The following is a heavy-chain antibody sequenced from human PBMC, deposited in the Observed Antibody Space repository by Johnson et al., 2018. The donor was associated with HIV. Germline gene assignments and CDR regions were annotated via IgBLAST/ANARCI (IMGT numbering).Heavy chain of an antibody. CDR2: INWNGGST. Sequence: VQLVESGGGVVRPGGSLRLSCAASGFTFDDYGMSWVRQAPGKGLEWVSGINWNGGSTGYADSVKGRFTISRDNSKNTLYLQMNSLRAEDTAVYYCAKDPQGNYYDSSGYPWDAFDIWGQGTMVTVSS. CDR1: GFTFDDYG. V-gene: IGHV3-20*04. J-gene: IGHJ3*02. D-gene: IGHD3-22*01. CDR3: AKDPQGNYYDSSGYPWDAFDI.